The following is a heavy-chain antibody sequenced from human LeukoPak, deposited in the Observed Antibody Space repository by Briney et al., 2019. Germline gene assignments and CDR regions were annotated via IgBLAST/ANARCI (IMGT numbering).Heavy chain of an antibody. CDR2: ISSSGSTT. CDR3: AKEHSGYEIAVADY. V-gene: IGHV3-48*03. Sequence: GGSLRLSCAASGFTFSSYEMNWVRQAPGKGLEWVSYISSSGSTTYYADSVKGRFTISRDNSKNTLYLQMNSLRAEDTAVYYCAKEHSGYEIAVADYWGQGTLVTVSS. J-gene: IGHJ4*02. CDR1: GFTFSSYE. D-gene: IGHD5-12*01.